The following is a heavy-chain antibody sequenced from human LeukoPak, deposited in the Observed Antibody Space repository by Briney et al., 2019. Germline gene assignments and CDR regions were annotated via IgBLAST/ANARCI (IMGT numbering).Heavy chain of an antibody. CDR3: AGGPPRLLWFGDPRDMDV. Sequence: GASVKVSCKASGYTFTGYYMHWVRQAPGQGLEWMGWINPNSGGTNYAQKFQGRVTMTRDASISTAYMELSRLRSDDTAVYYCAGGPPRLLWFGDPRDMDVWGKGTTVTISS. J-gene: IGHJ6*03. V-gene: IGHV1-2*02. D-gene: IGHD3-10*01. CDR2: INPNSGGT. CDR1: GYTFTGYY.